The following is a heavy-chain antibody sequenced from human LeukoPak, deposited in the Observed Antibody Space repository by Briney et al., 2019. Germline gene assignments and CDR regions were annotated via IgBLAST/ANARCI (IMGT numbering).Heavy chain of an antibody. V-gene: IGHV4-38-2*02. J-gene: IGHJ4*02. Sequence: PSETLSLTCTVSGYSISSDYYWGWIRQPPGKGLEWIGSVHHSGRTYYNPSLKSRVTISVDTSKNQFSLKLSSVTAADTAVYYCARDSGRYFDWPTGVIDYWGQGTLVTVSS. D-gene: IGHD3-9*01. CDR1: GYSISSDYY. CDR3: ARDSGRYFDWPTGVIDY. CDR2: VHHSGRT.